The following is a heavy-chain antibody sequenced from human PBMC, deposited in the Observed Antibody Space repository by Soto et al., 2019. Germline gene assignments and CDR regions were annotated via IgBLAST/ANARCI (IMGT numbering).Heavy chain of an antibody. CDR2: IYYSGST. D-gene: IGHD6-13*01. Sequence: PLQTLSLTCRVSRGSLRSYYWSSVPQSPGKGLEWIGDIYYSGSTNYNPSLKSRVTISVDTSKNQFSLILTSVTAADTAVYYCARPSGYSSNWYPFDIWGQGTMVTVSS. V-gene: IGHV4-59*08. J-gene: IGHJ3*02. CDR3: ARPSGYSSNWYPFDI. CDR1: RGSLRSYY.